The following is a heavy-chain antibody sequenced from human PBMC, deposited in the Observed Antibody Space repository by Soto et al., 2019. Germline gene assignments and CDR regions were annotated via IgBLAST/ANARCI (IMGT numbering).Heavy chain of an antibody. Sequence: ESGGGLVKPGGSLRLSCAASGFTFSSYTMSWVRQAPGKGLEWVSSITTDTTYIYYADSVKGRFTISRDNARNSLYLQMNSLRAEDTAVYYCARDRGGASLSLLYWGQGTLVTVSS. J-gene: IGHJ4*02. V-gene: IGHV3-21*01. D-gene: IGHD3-16*01. CDR2: ITTDTTYI. CDR1: GFTFSSYT. CDR3: ARDRGGASLSLLY.